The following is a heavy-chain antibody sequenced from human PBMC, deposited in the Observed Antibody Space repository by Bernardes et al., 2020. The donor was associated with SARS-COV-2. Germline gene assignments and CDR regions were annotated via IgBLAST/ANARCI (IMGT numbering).Heavy chain of an antibody. CDR3: ARPTRLLDKYYYDSSGYPPAFDI. Sequence: ASVKVSCKASGYTFTSYAMHWVRQAPGQRLEWMGWINAGNGNTKYSQKFQGRVTITRDTSASTAYMELSSLRSEDTAVYYCARPTRLLDKYYYDSSGYPPAFDIWGQGTMVTVSS. J-gene: IGHJ3*02. D-gene: IGHD3-22*01. CDR2: INAGNGNT. CDR1: GYTFTSYA. V-gene: IGHV1-3*01.